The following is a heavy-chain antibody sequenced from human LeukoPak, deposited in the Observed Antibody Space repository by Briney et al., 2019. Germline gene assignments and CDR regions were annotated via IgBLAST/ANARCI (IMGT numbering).Heavy chain of an antibody. V-gene: IGHV3-11*01. Sequence: GGSLRLSCAASGFPFSDYYMSWIRQAPGKGLEWVSYISSSGSTLYYADSVKGRITISRDNAKNSLYLQMNSLRAEDTAVHYCARRRYNWNAIDYWGQGTLVTVSS. CDR2: ISSSGSTL. D-gene: IGHD1-20*01. CDR3: ARRRYNWNAIDY. J-gene: IGHJ4*02. CDR1: GFPFSDYY.